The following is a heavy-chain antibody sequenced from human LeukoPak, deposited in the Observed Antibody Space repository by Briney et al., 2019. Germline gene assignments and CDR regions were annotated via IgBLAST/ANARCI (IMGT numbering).Heavy chain of an antibody. J-gene: IGHJ4*02. CDR1: GASISSYY. CDR3: ARVGATQLYYFDY. V-gene: IGHV4-59*01. D-gene: IGHD1-26*01. CDR2: FYYSGST. Sequence: SETPSLTCTVSGASISSYYWSWIRQPPGKGLEWIGYFYYSGSTNYNPSLKSRVTISVDTSKNQFSLKLSSVTAADTAVYYCARVGATQLYYFDYWGQGTLVTVSS.